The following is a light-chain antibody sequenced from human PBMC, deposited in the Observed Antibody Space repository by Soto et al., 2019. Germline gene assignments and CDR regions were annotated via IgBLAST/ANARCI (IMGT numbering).Light chain of an antibody. CDR2: EVT. CDR3: SSYTGGSTLFV. J-gene: IGLJ1*01. V-gene: IGLV2-14*01. Sequence: QSALTQPASVSGSPGQSITLSCTGTSGDVGAYDYVSWYQQPPGKAPKLMIYEVTNRPSGVSSRFSGSKSGNTASLTISGLQAEDEADYYCSSYTGGSTLFVFXAGTKVTVL. CDR1: SGDVGAYDY.